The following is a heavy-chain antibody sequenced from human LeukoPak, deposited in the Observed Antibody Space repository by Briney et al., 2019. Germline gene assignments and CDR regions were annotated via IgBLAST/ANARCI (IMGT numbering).Heavy chain of an antibody. CDR3: ARERRPTYYDFWSGYYI. CDR2: IYYSGIT. J-gene: IGHJ4*02. D-gene: IGHD3-3*01. V-gene: IGHV4-34*01. CDR1: GGSFSGFY. Sequence: SETLSLTCAVYGGSFSGFYWSWIRHHPGRGLEWIGYIYYSGITYYNPSLKSRVTISVDTSKNQFSLKLSYVTAADTAVYYCARERRPTYYDFWSGYYIWGQGTLVTVSS.